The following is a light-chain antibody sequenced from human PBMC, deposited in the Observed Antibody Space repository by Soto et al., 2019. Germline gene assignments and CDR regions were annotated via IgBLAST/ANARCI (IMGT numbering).Light chain of an antibody. CDR3: AAWDDSLNGHYV. CDR2: SSN. Sequence: QSVLTQPPSASGTPGQRVTISCSGRSSNIGSNTVNWYQQLPGTAPKLLIYSSNQRPSGVPDRFSGSKSGTSASLAISGLQSEDEADYYCAAWDDSLNGHYVFGTGTKLTVL. J-gene: IGLJ1*01. V-gene: IGLV1-44*01. CDR1: SSNIGSNT.